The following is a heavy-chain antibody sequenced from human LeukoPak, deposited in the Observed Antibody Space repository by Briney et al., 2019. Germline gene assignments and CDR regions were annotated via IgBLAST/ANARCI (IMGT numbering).Heavy chain of an antibody. CDR1: GFTFSHFW. CDR3: AREDGYCSGGNCYSYFDS. CDR2: IKKTGSET. V-gene: IGHV3-7*01. Sequence: GGSLRLSCAASGFTFSHFWMSWVRQAPGKGLEWVAYIKKTGSETYYVDSVKGRFTITRDNTRNSLFLQMYRLRAEDTAVYFCAREDGYCSGGNCYSYFDSWGQGPLVTVSS. D-gene: IGHD2-15*01. J-gene: IGHJ4*02.